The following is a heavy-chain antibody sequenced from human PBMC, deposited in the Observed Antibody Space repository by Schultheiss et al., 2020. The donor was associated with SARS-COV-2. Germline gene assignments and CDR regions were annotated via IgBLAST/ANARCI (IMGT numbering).Heavy chain of an antibody. V-gene: IGHV3-64D*09. CDR3: VRHADYFDSSGYLY. CDR2: ISNADHT. Sequence: GGSLRLSCAASGFTFSIYAMHWVRQAPGKGLEYVSAISNADHTYYADSVRGRFTISRDNSKNTVYLQMSSLRAEDTAVYHCVRHADYFDSSGYLYWGQGTLVTVSS. CDR1: GFTFSIYA. D-gene: IGHD3-22*01. J-gene: IGHJ4*02.